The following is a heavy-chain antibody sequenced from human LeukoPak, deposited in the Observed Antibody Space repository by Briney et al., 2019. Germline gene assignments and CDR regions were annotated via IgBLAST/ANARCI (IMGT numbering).Heavy chain of an antibody. CDR2: ISGSDGNT. J-gene: IGHJ4*02. Sequence: GGSLRLSCAASGFTFSGSGMHWVRQAPGKGLEWVSAISGSDGNTYYADSVKGRFTISRDNSKNTLYLQMNSLRAEDTALFYCAKSDCSTIGCKRLHYWGQGTLVTVSS. CDR1: GFTFSGSG. V-gene: IGHV3-23*01. D-gene: IGHD2-2*01. CDR3: AKSDCSTIGCKRLHY.